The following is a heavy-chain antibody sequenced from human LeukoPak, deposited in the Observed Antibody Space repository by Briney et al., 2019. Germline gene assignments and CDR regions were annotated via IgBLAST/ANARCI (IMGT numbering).Heavy chain of an antibody. D-gene: IGHD1-26*01. CDR3: VRNRGHRLVGPTNYFDC. J-gene: IGHJ4*02. CDR2: ISGYNGNT. V-gene: IGHV1-18*01. Sequence: ASVKVSCKSSAYKFTNYFITWVRQAPGQGLEWMGWISGYNGNTNYAQKFQGRVTMTTDTSTSTAYIDLRSLRSDDTAVYYCVRNRGHRLVGPTNYFDCWGQGTLVTVSS. CDR1: AYKFTNYF.